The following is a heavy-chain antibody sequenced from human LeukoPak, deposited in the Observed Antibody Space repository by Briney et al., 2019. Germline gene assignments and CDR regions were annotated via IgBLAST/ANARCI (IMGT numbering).Heavy chain of an antibody. CDR1: GGSISSGSYY. D-gene: IGHD3-22*01. CDR3: ASLRTLYDSSGYPMYYFDY. Sequence: PSQTLSLTCTVSGGSISSGSYYWSWIRQPPGKGLEWIGYIYYSGSTNYNPSLKSRVTISVDTSKNQFSLKLSSVTAADTAVYYCASLRTLYDSSGYPMYYFDYWGQGTLVTVSS. J-gene: IGHJ4*02. V-gene: IGHV4-61*01. CDR2: IYYSGST.